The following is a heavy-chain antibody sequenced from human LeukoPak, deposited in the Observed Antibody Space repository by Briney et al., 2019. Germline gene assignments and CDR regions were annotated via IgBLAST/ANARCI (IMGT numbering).Heavy chain of an antibody. CDR2: INAGNGNT. V-gene: IGHV1-3*01. CDR3: ARDSGQGGVAAD. CDR1: GYTFTSYA. D-gene: IGHD3-3*01. J-gene: IGHJ4*02. Sequence: AASVKVSCKASGYTFTSYAMHWVRQAPGQRLEWMGWINAGNGNTKYSQKFQGRVTITRDTSASTAYTELSSLRSEDTAVYYCARDSGQGGVAADWGQGTLVTVSS.